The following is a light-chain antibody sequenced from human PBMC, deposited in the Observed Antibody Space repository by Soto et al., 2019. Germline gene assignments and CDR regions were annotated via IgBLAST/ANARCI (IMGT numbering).Light chain of an antibody. CDR1: NSNIGRNT. J-gene: IGLJ3*02. CDR3: AAWDESPNVPV. CDR2: SDN. Sequence: QSVLTQPPSASGTPGQRVTISCSGSNSNIGRNTVNWYQQLPGAASNLLIYSDNQRPSGVPDRFSGSKSGTSASLAISGLQSEEEADYYCAAWDESPNVPVFGGGTKLTVL. V-gene: IGLV1-44*01.